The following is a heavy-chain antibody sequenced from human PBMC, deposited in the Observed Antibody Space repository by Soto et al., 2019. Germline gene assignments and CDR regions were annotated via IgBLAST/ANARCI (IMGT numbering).Heavy chain of an antibody. V-gene: IGHV1-18*01. J-gene: IGHJ6*03. Sequence: GASVKVSCKASGYTVTSYGISWVRQAPGQGLEWMGWISAYNGNTNYAQKLQGRVTMTRDTSTSTAYMELRGLSSDDTAVYYCARDMVQGQPITFFGVVPHTAYYYYMDVWGKGTTVTVSS. D-gene: IGHD3-3*01. CDR1: GYTVTSYG. CDR3: ARDMVQGQPITFFGVVPHTAYYYYMDV. CDR2: ISAYNGNT.